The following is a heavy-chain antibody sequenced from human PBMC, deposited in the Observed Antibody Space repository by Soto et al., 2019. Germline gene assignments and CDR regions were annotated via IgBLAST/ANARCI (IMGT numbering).Heavy chain of an antibody. CDR1: GDSISNRRW. D-gene: IGHD6-19*01. J-gene: IGHJ3*01. CDR3: AYSTGWYRHDV. V-gene: IGHV4-4*02. Sequence: QMQLQESGPGLVKPSGNLSLTCAVSGDSISNRRWWTWVRQPPGKGLEWIGDIFHSGDTNYNPSLKSRVFISVDKSQNQFSLKVTSVTAADTAVYYCAYSTGWYRHDVWGQGTLVTVSS. CDR2: IFHSGDT.